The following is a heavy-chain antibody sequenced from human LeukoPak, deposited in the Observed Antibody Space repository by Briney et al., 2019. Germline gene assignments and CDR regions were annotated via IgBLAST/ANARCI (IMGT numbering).Heavy chain of an antibody. J-gene: IGHJ4*02. Sequence: PGGSLRLSCAASGFTFSSYGMHWVRPAPGKGLEWVAFIRYDGSNKYYSDSVKGRFTISRDNSKNTLYLQMNSLRDEDTAVYYCAKDIVVVPAAPGYWGQGTLVTVSS. CDR3: AKDIVVVPAAPGY. CDR2: IRYDGSNK. CDR1: GFTFSSYG. D-gene: IGHD2-2*01. V-gene: IGHV3-30*02.